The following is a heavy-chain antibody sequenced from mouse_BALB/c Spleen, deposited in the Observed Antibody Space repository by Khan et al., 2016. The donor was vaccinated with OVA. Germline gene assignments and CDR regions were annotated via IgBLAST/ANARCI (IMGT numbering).Heavy chain of an antibody. CDR2: IFPGSGTP. J-gene: IGHJ3*01. CDR3: ARGGYSVFAY. V-gene: IGHV1-81*01. CDR1: GYTFSDYV. D-gene: IGHD2-14*01. Sequence: QVQLQQSGPELVKPGASLKVSCKASGYTFSDYVIGWVKKRTGQGLEWIGDIFPGSGTPYYNEKFKAKATLTADKSSSTAYMQLSSLTSEDSAVYVCARGGYSVFAYWGQGTLVTVAA.